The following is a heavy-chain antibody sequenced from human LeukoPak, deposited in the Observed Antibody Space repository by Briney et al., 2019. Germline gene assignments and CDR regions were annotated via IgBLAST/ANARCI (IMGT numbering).Heavy chain of an antibody. CDR1: GGSFRGYY. Sequence: SETLSLTCAGYGGSFRGYYWSWIRQPPGKGLEWIGEINHSGSTNYNPSLKSRVTISVDTSKNQFSLKLSSVTAADTAVYYCATRGYCSGGSCFMDYWGQGTLVTVSS. J-gene: IGHJ4*02. CDR2: INHSGST. CDR3: ATRGYCSGGSCFMDY. V-gene: IGHV4-34*01. D-gene: IGHD2-15*01.